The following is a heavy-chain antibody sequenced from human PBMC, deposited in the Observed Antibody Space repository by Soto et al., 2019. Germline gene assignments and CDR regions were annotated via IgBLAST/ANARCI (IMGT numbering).Heavy chain of an antibody. D-gene: IGHD3-22*01. J-gene: IGHJ4*02. Sequence: QVQLVQSGAEVKKPGSSVKVSCKASGGTFSSYAISWVRQAPGQGLEWMGGIIPIFGTANYAQKFQGRVTITADESTSTAYMELSSLRSEDTAVYYCARGAYPEVDSSGAYWGQGTLVTVSS. CDR2: IIPIFGTA. V-gene: IGHV1-69*01. CDR1: GGTFSSYA. CDR3: ARGAYPEVDSSGAY.